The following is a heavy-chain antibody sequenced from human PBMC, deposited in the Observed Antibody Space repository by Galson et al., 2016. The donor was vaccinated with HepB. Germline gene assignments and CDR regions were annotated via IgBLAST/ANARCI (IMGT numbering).Heavy chain of an antibody. CDR2: IWNDESRK. CDR3: AKDYCSGSNCYVDGHYFDY. Sequence: SLRLSCAASGFTFSSYWMHWVRQAPGKGLEWVAGIWNDESRKYYSDFVKGRFTISRDNFKNTLYLEMNSLSVEDTALYYCAKDYCSGSNCYVDGHYFDYWGQGMLVTVSS. V-gene: IGHV3-33*06. J-gene: IGHJ4*02. CDR1: GFTFSSYW. D-gene: IGHD2-15*01.